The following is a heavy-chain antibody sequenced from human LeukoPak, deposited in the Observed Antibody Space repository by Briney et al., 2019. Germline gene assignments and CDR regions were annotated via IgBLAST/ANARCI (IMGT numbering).Heavy chain of an antibody. J-gene: IGHJ6*02. CDR2: IYYSGST. CDR1: GGSISSGGYY. CDR3: ARAFSYCSSTSCYQALPYYYYYGMDV. Sequence: SETLSLTCTVSGGSISSGGYYWSWIRQHPGKGLEWIGHIYYSGSTYYNPSLKSRVTISVDTSKNQFSLKLSSVTAADTAVYYCARAFSYCSSTSCYQALPYYYYYGMDVWGQGTTVTVSS. V-gene: IGHV4-31*03. D-gene: IGHD2-2*01.